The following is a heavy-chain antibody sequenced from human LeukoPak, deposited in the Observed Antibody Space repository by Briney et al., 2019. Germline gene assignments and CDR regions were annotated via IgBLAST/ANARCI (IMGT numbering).Heavy chain of an antibody. J-gene: IGHJ4*02. Sequence: PSETLSLTCAVYGGSFSGYYWSWIRQPPGKGLEWIGEINHSGSTNYNPSLKSRVTIPVDTSKNQFSLKLSSVTAADTAVYYCARRYFDWLLASVYFDYWGQGTLVTVSS. V-gene: IGHV4-34*01. CDR1: GGSFSGYY. D-gene: IGHD3-9*01. CDR2: INHSGST. CDR3: ARRYFDWLLASVYFDY.